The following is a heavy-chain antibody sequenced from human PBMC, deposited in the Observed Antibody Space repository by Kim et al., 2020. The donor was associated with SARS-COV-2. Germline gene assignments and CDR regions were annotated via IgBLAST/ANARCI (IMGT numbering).Heavy chain of an antibody. V-gene: IGHV2-5*05. CDR2: DK. CDR3: AHRLPFANFDY. J-gene: IGHJ4*02. Sequence: DKRYGPSLKSRHTITKDTSKNPVVLTMTNMDPVDTATYYCAHRLPFANFDYWGQGTLVTVSS. D-gene: IGHD3-10*01.